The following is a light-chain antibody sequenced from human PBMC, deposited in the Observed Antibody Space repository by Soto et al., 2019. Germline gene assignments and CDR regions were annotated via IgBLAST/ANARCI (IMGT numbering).Light chain of an antibody. V-gene: IGKV3D-20*02. J-gene: IGKJ5*01. CDR1: QRVSRIX. Sequence: EIMCAPAPGTLSFSPRVLATLFFRASQRVSRIXLDWSEHKPCQVPRLLIFGPSSRATGIPARFIGGGSGKDFALTIDNLEPEYFAMYYCQQRSNGFLSTFGQGTRLEI. CDR2: GPS. CDR3: QQRSNGFLST.